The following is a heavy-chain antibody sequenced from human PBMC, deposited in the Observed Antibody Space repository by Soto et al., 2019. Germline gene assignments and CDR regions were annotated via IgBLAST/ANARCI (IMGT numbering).Heavy chain of an antibody. CDR1: DYIFLAYG. Sequence: QVQLVQSGPEVKKAGASVKVSCTAPTDYIFLAYGFDWVRQAPGQGLEWMGWISPKFGRTNYARTLQDRFTMTTDVSTNSASMELRDLRSDETAVYYCARDDCNGGSCDGGNYLDLWGRGTPISVSS. CDR3: ARDDCNGGSCDGGNYLDL. V-gene: IGHV1-18*01. D-gene: IGHD2-15*01. CDR2: ISPKFGRT. J-gene: IGHJ2*01.